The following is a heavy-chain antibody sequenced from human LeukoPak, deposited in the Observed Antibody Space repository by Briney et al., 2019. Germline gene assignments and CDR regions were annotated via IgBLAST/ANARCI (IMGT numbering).Heavy chain of an antibody. CDR2: INWNGGST. J-gene: IGHJ4*02. CDR1: GFTFDDYG. Sequence: SGGSLRLSCAASGFTFDDYGMSWVRQAPGKGLEWVSGINWNGGSTGYADSVKGRFTISRDNAKNSLYLQMNSLRAEDTAVYYCARDSGSYAFDYWGQGTLVTVSS. D-gene: IGHD1-26*01. V-gene: IGHV3-20*04. CDR3: ARDSGSYAFDY.